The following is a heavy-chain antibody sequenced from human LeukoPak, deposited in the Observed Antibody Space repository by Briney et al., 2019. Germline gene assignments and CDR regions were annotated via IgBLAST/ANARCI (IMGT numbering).Heavy chain of an antibody. V-gene: IGHV4-61*02. CDR1: GGSISSGSYY. J-gene: IGHJ6*03. CDR3: ARDEVEGYYYMDV. D-gene: IGHD5-24*01. Sequence: SETLSLTCTVSGGSISSGSYYWSWIRQPAGKGLEWIGRIYTSGSTNYNPSLKSRVTISVDTSKNQFSLKLSSVTAADTAVYYCARDEVEGYYYMDVWGKGTTVTISS. CDR2: IYTSGST.